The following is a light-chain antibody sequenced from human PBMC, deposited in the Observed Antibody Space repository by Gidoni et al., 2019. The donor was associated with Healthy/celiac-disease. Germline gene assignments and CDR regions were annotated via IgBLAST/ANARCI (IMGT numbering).Light chain of an antibody. CDR1: QSISSL. CDR3: QQSYSTPRLT. CDR2: AAS. J-gene: IGKJ4*01. Sequence: DIQMTQSPSSLSASVGDRVTITCRASQSISSLLNWYQQKPGKAPKLLIYAASSLQSGVPSRFSGGGSGTDFTLTISSLQPEDFATYYCQQSYSTPRLTFGGGTKVEIK. V-gene: IGKV1-39*01.